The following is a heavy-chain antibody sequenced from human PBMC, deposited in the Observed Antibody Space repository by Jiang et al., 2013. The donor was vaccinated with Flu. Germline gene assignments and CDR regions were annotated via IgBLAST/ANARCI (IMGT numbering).Heavy chain of an antibody. D-gene: IGHD6-19*01. Sequence: VQLVESGGGLVKPGGSLRLSCAASGFTFSNAWMSWVRQAPGKGLEWVGRIKSKTDGGTTDYAAPVKGRFTISRDDSKNTLYLQMNSLKTEDTAVYYCTTVADSSGWKLDAFDIWGQGTMVTVSS. J-gene: IGHJ3*02. CDR1: GFTFSNAW. V-gene: IGHV3-15*01. CDR3: TTVADSSGWKLDAFDI. CDR2: IKSKTDGGTT.